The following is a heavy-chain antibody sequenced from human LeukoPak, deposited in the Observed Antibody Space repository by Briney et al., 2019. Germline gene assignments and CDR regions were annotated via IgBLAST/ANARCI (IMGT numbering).Heavy chain of an antibody. V-gene: IGHV4-59*12. D-gene: IGHD6-13*01. CDR1: GGSISSYH. CDR3: ARDPWYSSSWYSMGYYYYYGMDV. J-gene: IGHJ6*02. CDR2: IYYSGST. Sequence: SETLSLTCTVSGGSISSYHWSWIRQSPGKGLEWIGYIYYSGSTNYNPSLKSRVTISVDTSKNQFSLKLSSVTAADTAVYYCARDPWYSSSWYSMGYYYYYGMDVWGQGTTVTVSS.